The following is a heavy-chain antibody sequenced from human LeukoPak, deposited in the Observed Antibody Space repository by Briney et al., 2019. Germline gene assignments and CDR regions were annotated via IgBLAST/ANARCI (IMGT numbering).Heavy chain of an antibody. D-gene: IGHD6-6*01. CDR3: ARALARLSWFDP. Sequence: GASVKVSCKASGGTFSSYAISWVRQAPGQGLEWMGGIIPIFGTANYAQKFQGRVTITADKSTSTAYMELSSLRSEDTAVYYCARALARLSWFDPWGQGTLVTVSS. V-gene: IGHV1-69*06. CDR1: GGTFSSYA. J-gene: IGHJ5*02. CDR2: IIPIFGTA.